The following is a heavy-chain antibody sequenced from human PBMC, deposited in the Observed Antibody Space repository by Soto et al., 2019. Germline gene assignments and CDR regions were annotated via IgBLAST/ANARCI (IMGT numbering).Heavy chain of an antibody. CDR3: ARDLAKGGGSAGFDY. J-gene: IGHJ4*02. V-gene: IGHV1-2*02. CDR1: GYTFTVYY. CDR2: INPKSGGT. D-gene: IGHD1-26*01. Sequence: ASVKVSCKASGYTFTVYYMHWVRQAPGQGLEWMGWINPKSGGTMYPQKFQGRVTMTWDTSISTAYMALTRLRSDDTAVYYCARDLAKGGGSAGFDYWGQGTLVTVPS.